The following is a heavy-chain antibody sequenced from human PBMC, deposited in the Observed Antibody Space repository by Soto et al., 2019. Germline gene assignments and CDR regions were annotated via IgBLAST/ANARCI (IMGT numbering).Heavy chain of an antibody. CDR3: EATSVVADSYYYYMDV. Sequence: GGSLRLSCAASGFTFSDYYMSWIRQAPGKGLEWVSYISSSGSTIYYADSVKGRFTISRDNAKNSLYLQMNSLRAEDTAVYYCEATSVVADSYYYYMDVWGKGTTVTVSS. D-gene: IGHD2-15*01. CDR1: GFTFSDYY. CDR2: ISSSGSTI. V-gene: IGHV3-11*01. J-gene: IGHJ6*03.